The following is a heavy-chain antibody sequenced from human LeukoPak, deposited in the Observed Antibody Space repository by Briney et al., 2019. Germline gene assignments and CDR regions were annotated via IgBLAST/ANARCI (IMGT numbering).Heavy chain of an antibody. J-gene: IGHJ4*02. D-gene: IGHD3-22*01. CDR3: ATFRYYYDSSGYSTFDY. Sequence: ASVKVSCKASGYTFTGYYMHWVRQAPGQGLEWMGWINPNSGGTNYAQKFQGRVTMTRDTSISTAYMELSRLRSDDTAVYYCATFRYYYDSSGYSTFDYWGRGTLVTVSS. CDR1: GYTFTGYY. V-gene: IGHV1-2*02. CDR2: INPNSGGT.